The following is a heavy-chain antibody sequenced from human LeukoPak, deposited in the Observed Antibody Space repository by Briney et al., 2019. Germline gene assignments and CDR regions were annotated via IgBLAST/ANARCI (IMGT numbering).Heavy chain of an antibody. CDR3: ARDRGGYCSGGSCYGVLDP. D-gene: IGHD2-15*01. Sequence: SETLSLTCTVSGGSISSYYWSWIRQPPGKGLEWIGYIYYSGSTNYNPSLKSRVTISVDTSKNQFSLKLSSATAADTAVYYCARDRGGYCSGGSCYGVLDPWGQGTLVTVSS. J-gene: IGHJ5*02. V-gene: IGHV4-59*01. CDR1: GGSISSYY. CDR2: IYYSGST.